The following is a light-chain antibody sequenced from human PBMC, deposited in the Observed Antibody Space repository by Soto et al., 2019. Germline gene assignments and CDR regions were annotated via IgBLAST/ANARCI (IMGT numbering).Light chain of an antibody. CDR3: QQYGGSPLWT. CDR1: QSIKNNY. J-gene: IGKJ1*01. V-gene: IGKV3-20*01. CDR2: SIS. Sequence: EIVLTQSPGTLSLSPGDRATLSCRASQSIKNNYLAWYQQKPGQAPRLLIYSISKRPIGIPDRFGGSGSGTDFTLTISRLEPEDFAVYYCQQYGGSPLWTFGQGTKVEIK.